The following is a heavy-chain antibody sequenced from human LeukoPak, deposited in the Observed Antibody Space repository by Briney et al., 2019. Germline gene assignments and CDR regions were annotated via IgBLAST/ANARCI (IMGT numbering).Heavy chain of an antibody. J-gene: IGHJ4*02. Sequence: GGSLRLSCAASGFTFSSYAMSWVRQAPGKGLEWVSAISGSGGSTYYADSVRGRFTISRDNSKNTLYLQMNSLRAEDTAVYYCAKDPGYSYGSGWGQGTLVTVSS. CDR3: AKDPGYSYGSG. CDR1: GFTFSSYA. CDR2: ISGSGGST. D-gene: IGHD5-18*01. V-gene: IGHV3-23*01.